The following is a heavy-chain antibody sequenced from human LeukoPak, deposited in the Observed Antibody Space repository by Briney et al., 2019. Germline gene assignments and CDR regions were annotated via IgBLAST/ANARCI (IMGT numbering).Heavy chain of an antibody. CDR1: GGSISSYY. CDR3: ARSGGLYSSSSANDY. D-gene: IGHD6-13*01. V-gene: IGHV4-4*08. CDR2: IYTSGST. J-gene: IGHJ4*02. Sequence: SETLSLTCTVSGGSISSYYWSWIRQPPGKGLEWIGYIYTSGSTNYNPSLKSRVTMSVDTSKNQFSLKLSSVTAADTAVYYCARSGGLYSSSSANDYWGQGTLVTVSS.